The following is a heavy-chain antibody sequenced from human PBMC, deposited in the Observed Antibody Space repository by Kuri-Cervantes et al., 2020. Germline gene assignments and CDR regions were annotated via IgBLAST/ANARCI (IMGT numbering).Heavy chain of an antibody. CDR3: ARGLGPDVAGNFGY. V-gene: IGHV3-33*08. CDR2: IWYDGSNK. D-gene: IGHD6-13*01. J-gene: IGHJ4*02. Sequence: GESLKISCVASGFTLSNSGMHWVRQAPGKGLEWVAVIWYDGSNKYYADSVKGRFTISRDNAKNSVFLQMNSLRAEDTAVYYCARGLGPDVAGNFGYWGQGSLVTVSS. CDR1: GFTLSNSG.